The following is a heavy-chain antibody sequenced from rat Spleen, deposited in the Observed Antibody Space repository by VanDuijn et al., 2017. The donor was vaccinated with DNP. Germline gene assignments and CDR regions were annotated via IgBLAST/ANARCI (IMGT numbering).Heavy chain of an antibody. V-gene: IGHV5-7*01. Sequence: EVQLVESGGGLVQPGRSLKLSCAVSGFTFSDYNMAWVRQAPKKGLEWVAISAGYTYYRDSVKGRFTISRDNAKSTLYLQMNSLTSEDMATYYCTRPIYNNHGGFAYWGQGTLVTVSS. CDR3: TRPIYNNHGGFAY. J-gene: IGHJ3*01. D-gene: IGHD1-10*01. CDR2: ISAGYT. CDR1: GFTFSDYN.